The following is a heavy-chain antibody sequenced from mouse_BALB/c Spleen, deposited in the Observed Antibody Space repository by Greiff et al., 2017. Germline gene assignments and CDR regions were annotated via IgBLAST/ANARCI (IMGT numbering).Heavy chain of an antibody. D-gene: IGHD1-1*02. CDR1: GFNIKDYY. V-gene: IGHV14-4*02. CDR2: IDPENGDT. CDR3: KAYDGPGDY. J-gene: IGHJ2*01. Sequence: VQLQQSGAELVRSGASVKLSCTASGFNIKDYYMHWVKQRPEQGLEWIGWIDPENGDTEYAPKFQGKATMTADTSSNTAYLQLSSLTSEDTAVYYCKAYDGPGDYWGQGTTLTVSS.